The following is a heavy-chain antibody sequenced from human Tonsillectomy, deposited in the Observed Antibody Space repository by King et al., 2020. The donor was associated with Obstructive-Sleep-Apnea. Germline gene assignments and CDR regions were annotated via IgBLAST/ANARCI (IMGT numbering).Heavy chain of an antibody. CDR1: GGSISSGGYS. CDR2: IYHSGST. CDR3: ARARWFYGSGSYTWFAP. J-gene: IGHJ5*02. V-gene: IGHV4-30-4*07. D-gene: IGHD3-10*01. Sequence: VQLQESGPGLVKPSQTLSLTCAVSGGSISSGGYSWSWIRQPPGKGLEWIGYIYHSGSTHYNPSLKSRLTISVDTSKNQFSLKLSSVTAADTAIYYCARARWFYGSGSYTWFAPWGQGTLVTVSS.